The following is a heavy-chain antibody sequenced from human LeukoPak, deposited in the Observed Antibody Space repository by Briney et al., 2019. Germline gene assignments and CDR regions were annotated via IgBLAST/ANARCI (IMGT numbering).Heavy chain of an antibody. CDR1: GFTFSSYA. Sequence: GGSLRLSCAASGFTFSSYAMHWVRQAPGKGPEWVAVISYDGSNKYYADSVKGRFTISRDNSKNTLYLQMNSLRAEDTAVYYCARSVDTAMVTDYWGQGTLVTVSS. D-gene: IGHD5-18*01. J-gene: IGHJ4*02. CDR3: ARSVDTAMVTDY. CDR2: ISYDGSNK. V-gene: IGHV3-30-3*01.